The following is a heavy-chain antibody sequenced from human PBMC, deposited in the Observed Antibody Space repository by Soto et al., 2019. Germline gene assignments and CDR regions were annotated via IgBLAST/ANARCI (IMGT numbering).Heavy chain of an antibody. CDR2: IYYSGST. V-gene: IGHV4-39*01. J-gene: IGHJ4*02. CDR3: ARRGSRDGYNWAY. D-gene: IGHD5-12*01. Sequence: SETLSLTCTVSGGSISSSSYYWGWIRQPPGKGLEWIGSIYYSGSTYYNPSLKSRVTISVDTSKNQFSLKLSSVTAADTAVYYCARRGSRDGYNWAYWGQGPLVTVSS. CDR1: GGSISSSSYY.